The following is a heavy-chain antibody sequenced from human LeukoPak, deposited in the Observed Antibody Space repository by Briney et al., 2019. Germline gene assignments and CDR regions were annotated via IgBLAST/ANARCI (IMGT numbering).Heavy chain of an antibody. CDR3: ARDSRGYCSGGSCYPSSYFDF. V-gene: IGHV1-18*01. J-gene: IGHJ4*02. CDR2: ISAYNANT. Sequence: ASVKVSCKASGYTFTSYGISWVRQAPGQGLEWMGWISAYNANTNYAQKLQGRVTMTTDTSTSTAYMELRSLRSDDTAVYYCARDSRGYCSGGSCYPSSYFDFWGQGTLVTVSS. CDR1: GYTFTSYG. D-gene: IGHD2-15*01.